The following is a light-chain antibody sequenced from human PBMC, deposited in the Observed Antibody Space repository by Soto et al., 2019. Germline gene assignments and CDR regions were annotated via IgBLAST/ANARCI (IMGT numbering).Light chain of an antibody. CDR1: QNISTN. J-gene: IGKJ1*01. V-gene: IGKV3-15*01. CDR3: QQYNNWPPSWT. CDR2: SAS. Sequence: DIVMTQSPATLSVSPGERATLSCRASQNISTNLAWYQQKPGQAPRLLLLSASSRLSDIPARFSGSGSGTEFTLTISSLQSEDFAVYYCQQYNNWPPSWTFGQGTKV.